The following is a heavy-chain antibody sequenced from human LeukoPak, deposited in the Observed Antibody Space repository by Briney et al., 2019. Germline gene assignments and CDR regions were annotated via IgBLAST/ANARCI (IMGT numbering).Heavy chain of an antibody. CDR1: GDTFTSYY. D-gene: IGHD6-13*01. J-gene: IGHJ4*02. V-gene: IGHV1-46*01. CDR2: INPSGGST. CDR3: ARVRRYSSSWGIFDY. Sequence: GASVKVSCKASGDTFTSYYMHWVRQAPGQGLEWMGIINPSGGSTSYAQKFQGRVTMTRDTFTSTVYMELSSLRSEDTAVYYCARVRRYSSSWGIFDYWGQGTLVTVSS.